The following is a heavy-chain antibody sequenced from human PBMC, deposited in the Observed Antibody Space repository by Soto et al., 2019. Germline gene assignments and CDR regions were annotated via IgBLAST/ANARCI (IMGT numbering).Heavy chain of an antibody. D-gene: IGHD3-16*01. CDR2: IFYSGPT. CDR1: VDSITSGVHY. J-gene: IGHJ4*02. Sequence: QVQLQESGPGLVKPSQTLSLTCTVSVDSITSGVHYWRWIRQLPGKGLEWIGYIFYSGPTYYNPSLKSRVTISVDTSKNQFSLKLNSVTAADTAVYYCARDRVMLTFGGASEEWGIDSWGQGTLVTVSS. CDR3: ARDRVMLTFGGASEEWGIDS. V-gene: IGHV4-31*03.